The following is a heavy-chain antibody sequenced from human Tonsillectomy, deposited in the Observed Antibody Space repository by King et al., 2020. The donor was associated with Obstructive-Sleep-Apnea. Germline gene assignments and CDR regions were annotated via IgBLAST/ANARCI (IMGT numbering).Heavy chain of an antibody. J-gene: IGHJ2*01. CDR2: LNWNGGST. V-gene: IGHV3-20*04. CDR3: ARRGAMTTDWYFDL. D-gene: IGHD4-17*01. CDR1: GFTFDDYG. Sequence: VQLVESGGGVVRPGGSLRLSCAASGFTFDDYGMSWVRQAPGKGLEFVPGLNWNGGSTGYAGSVRGRFTIVRDNAKNSLYLQMNSLGADDTAFYYCARRGAMTTDWYFDLWGRGTLVTVSS.